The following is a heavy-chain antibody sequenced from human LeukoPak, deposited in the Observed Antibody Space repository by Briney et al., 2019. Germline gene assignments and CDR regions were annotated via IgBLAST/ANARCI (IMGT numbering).Heavy chain of an antibody. Sequence: SETLSLTCTVSGGSISSSSYYWGWIRQPPGKGLEWIGSIYYSGSTYYNPSLKSRVTISVDTSKNQFSLKLSSVTAADTAVYYCARHTAAGTAILDYWGQGTLVTVSS. CDR3: ARHTAAGTAILDY. CDR1: GGSISSSSYY. J-gene: IGHJ4*02. V-gene: IGHV4-39*01. D-gene: IGHD6-13*01. CDR2: IYYSGST.